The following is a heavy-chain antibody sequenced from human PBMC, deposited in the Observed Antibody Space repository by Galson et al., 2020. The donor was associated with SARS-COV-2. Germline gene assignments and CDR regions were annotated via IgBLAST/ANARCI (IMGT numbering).Heavy chain of an antibody. CDR2: IIPIFPTP. D-gene: IGHD6-13*01. CDR3: ASRGSTWEYYFDY. J-gene: IGHJ4*02. Sequence: SVTVSCKASGGTFSSYTVGWVRQAPGQGLEWMGGIIPIFPTPNYAQKFRGRVTITADKSTNTAYMELTGLRSEDTAVYYCASRGSTWEYYFDYWGQGTLVTVSS. CDR1: GGTFSSYT. V-gene: IGHV1-69*06.